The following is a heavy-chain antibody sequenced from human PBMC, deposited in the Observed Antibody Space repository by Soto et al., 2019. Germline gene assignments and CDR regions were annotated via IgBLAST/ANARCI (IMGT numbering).Heavy chain of an antibody. Sequence: QEQLQQWGAGLLNPSETLSLTCAVFGGSFSGYYWSWIRQPPGKGREWIGEINHSGRTNYNPSLKSRGSIEVDRAKTESALKLGSVTAADTAAAYCEGVRARFWGGKGQFDIWGQGTLVTVSS. J-gene: IGHJ4*03. CDR3: EGVRARFWGGKGQFDI. D-gene: IGHD3-3*01. CDR1: GGSFSGYY. V-gene: IGHV4-34*01. CDR2: INHSGRT.